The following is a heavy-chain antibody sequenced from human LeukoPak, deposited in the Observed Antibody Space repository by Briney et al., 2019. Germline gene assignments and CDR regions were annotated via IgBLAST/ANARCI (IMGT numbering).Heavy chain of an antibody. V-gene: IGHV4-34*01. D-gene: IGHD3-9*01. CDR3: AVGGYDILTGYKFDD. Sequence: PSETLSLTCAVYGGSFSGYYWSWIRQPPGKGLEWIGEINHSGSTNYNPSLKSRVTISVDTSKNQFSLKLSSVTAADTAVYYCAVGGYDILTGYKFDDWGQGTLVTVSS. CDR2: INHSGST. J-gene: IGHJ4*02. CDR1: GGSFSGYY.